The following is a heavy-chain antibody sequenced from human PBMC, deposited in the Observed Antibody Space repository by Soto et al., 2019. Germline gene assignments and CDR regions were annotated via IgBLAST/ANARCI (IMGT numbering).Heavy chain of an antibody. J-gene: IGHJ4*02. CDR1: GFTVSSNY. D-gene: IGHD3-22*01. Sequence: GVSLRLSCAASGFTVSSNYMSWVRQAPGKGLEWVSVIYSGGSTYYADSVKGRFTISRDNSKNTLYLQMNSLRAEDTAVYYCARDGGYYDSSGYSPAYWGQGTLVTVS. V-gene: IGHV3-53*01. CDR2: IYSGGST. CDR3: ARDGGYYDSSGYSPAY.